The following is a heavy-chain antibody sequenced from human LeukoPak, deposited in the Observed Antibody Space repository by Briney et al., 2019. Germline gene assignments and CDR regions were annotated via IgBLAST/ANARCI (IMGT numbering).Heavy chain of an antibody. J-gene: IGHJ6*03. CDR1: GYTFTTYD. CDR2: MTPNSENT. Sequence: ASVKVSXKASGYTFTTYDIHWVRQATGQGLEWMGRMTPNSENTGYAQNFQGRVTMTRDTSIGTAYMELTSLTSEDTAVYYCARDYSSTRSPWSWGPKKTYSYFYMDVWGEGTTVTVSS. V-gene: IGHV1-8*01. D-gene: IGHD2-21*01. CDR3: ARDYSSTRSPWSWGPKKTYSYFYMDV.